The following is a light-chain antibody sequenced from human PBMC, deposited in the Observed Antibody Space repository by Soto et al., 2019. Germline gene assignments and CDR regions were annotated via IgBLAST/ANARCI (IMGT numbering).Light chain of an antibody. CDR3: QRYNNRPLT. J-gene: IGKJ4*01. CDR1: QSVSSN. V-gene: IGKV3-15*01. Sequence: IGMTQSPCALSVSTGARAALSCWASQSVSSNLAWYQQKPGQAPRLLIYGASTRATGIPARFSGSGSGTEFTLTISSLQSEDFAVYYCQRYNNRPLTFGGGGKVDIK. CDR2: GAS.